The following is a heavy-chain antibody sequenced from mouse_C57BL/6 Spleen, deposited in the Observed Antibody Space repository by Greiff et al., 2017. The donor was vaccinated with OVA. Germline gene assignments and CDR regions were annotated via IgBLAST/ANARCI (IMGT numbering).Heavy chain of an antibody. J-gene: IGHJ2*01. D-gene: IGHD2-2*01. Sequence: VQLQQSGPELVKPGASVKISCKASGYSFTGYYMNWVKQSPEKSLEWIGEINPSTGGTTSNQKFKAKAPLTVDKSSSTAYMQLKSLTSEDSAVYYCARRGATMVRGFDYWGQGTTLTVSS. V-gene: IGHV1-42*01. CDR2: INPSTGGT. CDR1: GYSFTGYY. CDR3: ARRGATMVRGFDY.